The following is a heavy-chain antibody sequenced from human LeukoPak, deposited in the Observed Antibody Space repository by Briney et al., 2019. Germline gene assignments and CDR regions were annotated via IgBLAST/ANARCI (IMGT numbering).Heavy chain of an antibody. Sequence: SVKVSCKASGGTFSSYAISWVRQAPGQGLEWMGGITPIFGTANYAQKFQGRVTITADESTSTAYMELSSLRSEDTAVYYCARRHYGSGSPLDYWGQGTLVTVSS. V-gene: IGHV1-69*01. D-gene: IGHD3-10*01. J-gene: IGHJ4*02. CDR2: ITPIFGTA. CDR3: ARRHYGSGSPLDY. CDR1: GGTFSSYA.